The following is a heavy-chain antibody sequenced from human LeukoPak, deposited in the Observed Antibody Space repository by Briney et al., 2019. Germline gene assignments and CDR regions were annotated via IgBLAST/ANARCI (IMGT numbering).Heavy chain of an antibody. CDR1: GFTFSSYA. CDR2: ISYDGSNK. J-gene: IGHJ4*02. V-gene: IGHV3-30*04. Sequence: GGSLRLSCAASGFTFSSYAMHWVRQAPGKGLEWVAVISYDGSNKYYADSVKGRFTISRDNSKNTLYLQMNSLRAEDTAVFYCARDLGRGYSYGDYWGQGTLVTVSS. D-gene: IGHD5-18*01. CDR3: ARDLGRGYSYGDY.